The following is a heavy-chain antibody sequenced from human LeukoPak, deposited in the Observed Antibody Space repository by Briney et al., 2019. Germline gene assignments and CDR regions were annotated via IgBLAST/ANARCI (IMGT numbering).Heavy chain of an antibody. D-gene: IGHD3-16*02. J-gene: IGHJ4*02. V-gene: IGHV4/OR15-8*01. CDR3: ARSHDHLWGNYPDY. Sequence: PSETLSLTCDVSGGSIDSTNWWNWVRQPPGKGLEWIGEIHHDGRINYNPSLKSRVTLSVDKSKNQFSLRLNSVTAADTAMYYCARSHDHLWGNYPDYWGQGTLVIVSS. CDR2: IHHDGRI. CDR1: GGSIDSTNW.